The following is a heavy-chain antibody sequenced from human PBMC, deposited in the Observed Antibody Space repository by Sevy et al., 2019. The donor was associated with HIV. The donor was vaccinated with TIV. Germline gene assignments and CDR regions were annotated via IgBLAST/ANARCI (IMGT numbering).Heavy chain of an antibody. CDR1: GGSISSYY. V-gene: IGHV4-59*08. D-gene: IGHD2-15*01. Sequence: SETLSLTCTVSGGSISSYYWSWIRQPPGKGLEWIGYIYYSGSTNYNPSLKSRVTISVDTSKNQFSLKLSSVTAADTAVYYCARGRLLQTNYYYYMDVWGKGTTVTVSS. J-gene: IGHJ6*03. CDR3: ARGRLLQTNYYYYMDV. CDR2: IYYSGST.